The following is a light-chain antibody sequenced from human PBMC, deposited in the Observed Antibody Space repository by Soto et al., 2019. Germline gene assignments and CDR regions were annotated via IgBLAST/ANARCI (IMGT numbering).Light chain of an antibody. Sequence: EIVLTQSPGTLSLSPGERATLSCRASQSISSSYLAWYQQKPGQAPRLLIFGVSSRATGIPDRFSGSGSGTDFTLTISRLEPEDFAVYYCHQYGTSPGMYTFGQGTKLEI. J-gene: IGKJ2*01. CDR1: QSISSSY. CDR2: GVS. V-gene: IGKV3-20*01. CDR3: HQYGTSPGMYT.